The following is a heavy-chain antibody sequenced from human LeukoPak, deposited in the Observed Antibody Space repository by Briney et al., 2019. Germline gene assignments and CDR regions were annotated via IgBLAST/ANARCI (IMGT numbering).Heavy chain of an antibody. V-gene: IGHV3-20*04. CDR1: GFTFDDYG. Sequence: PGGPLRPSCAASGFTFDDYGMSWVRQAPGKGLEWVSGINWNGGSTGYADSVKGRFTISRDNAKNSLYLQMNSLRAEDTALYYCARVPEYFRGFDYWGQGTLVTVSS. D-gene: IGHD2/OR15-2a*01. J-gene: IGHJ4*02. CDR3: ARVPEYFRGFDY. CDR2: INWNGGST.